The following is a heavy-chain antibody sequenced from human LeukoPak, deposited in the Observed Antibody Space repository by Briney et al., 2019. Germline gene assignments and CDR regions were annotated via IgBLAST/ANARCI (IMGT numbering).Heavy chain of an antibody. CDR1: RYTFTTYG. D-gene: IGHD3-9*01. CDR3: ARDYDILTGYSGHWFDP. Sequence: APVKLSCTASRYTFTTYGISWVRQAPGQRLEWMGWINAYNGNTNYAQKLQGRVTMSTDTSPSTAYMELRSLRSDDTAVYYCARDYDILTGYSGHWFDPWGQGTLVTVSS. V-gene: IGHV1-18*01. J-gene: IGHJ5*02. CDR2: INAYNGNT.